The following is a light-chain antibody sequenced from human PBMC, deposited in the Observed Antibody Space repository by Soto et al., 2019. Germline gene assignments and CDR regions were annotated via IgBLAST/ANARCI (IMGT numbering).Light chain of an antibody. CDR3: QHYNFWPHT. Sequence: EIVLTQSPATLSSSPGETATLSCRASQYVGTKLAWYQHKPGQAPRLLIYYTSNRATGIPARFSGSGSGTDFTLTISSLQSEDVSVYFCQHYNFWPHTFGQGTKVDIK. CDR2: YTS. CDR1: QYVGTK. J-gene: IGKJ2*01. V-gene: IGKV3-11*01.